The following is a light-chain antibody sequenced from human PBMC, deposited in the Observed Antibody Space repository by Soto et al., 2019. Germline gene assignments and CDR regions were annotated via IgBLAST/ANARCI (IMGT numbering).Light chain of an antibody. V-gene: IGKV4-1*01. Sequence: DVVMTQSPDSLTVSLGERATINCKSNQSVLYSSNNKNYLSWYQQKPGQPPKLLIHWASTRESGVPDRFSGSGSGTDFTLTISSLQAEDVAVYCCHQYYPTPRTFGQGTRVELK. CDR3: HQYYPTPRT. CDR1: QSVLYSSNNKNY. CDR2: WAS. J-gene: IGKJ1*01.